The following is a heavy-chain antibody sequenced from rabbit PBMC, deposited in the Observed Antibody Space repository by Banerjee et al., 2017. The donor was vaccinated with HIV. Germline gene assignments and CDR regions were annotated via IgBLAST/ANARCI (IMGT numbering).Heavy chain of an antibody. CDR2: IYVDNGST. J-gene: IGHJ3*01. CDR3: ARGGDYTYGYGGYVYGL. CDR1: GFTLSSYW. Sequence: QEQLVESGGGLVQPEGSLTLTCKASGFTLSSYWMWWVRQAPGKGLEWIACIYVDNGSTYYPSWVNGRFPISSHNAQNTLYLQLNSLTTTDTATYFCARGGDYTYGYGGYVYGLWGQGTLVTVS. D-gene: IGHD6-1*01. V-gene: IGHV1S47*01.